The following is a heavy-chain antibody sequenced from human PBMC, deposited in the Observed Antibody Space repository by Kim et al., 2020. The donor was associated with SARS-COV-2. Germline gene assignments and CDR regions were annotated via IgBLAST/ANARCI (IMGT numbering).Heavy chain of an antibody. V-gene: IGHV4-34*01. CDR2: INHSGST. J-gene: IGHJ4*02. Sequence: SQTLSLTCAVYGGSFSGYYWSWIRQPPGKGLEWIGEINHSGSTNYNPSLKSRVTISVDTSKNQFSLKLSSVTAADTAVYYCVRGYSSSWYSRWGQGTLVT. D-gene: IGHD6-13*01. CDR1: GGSFSGYY. CDR3: VRGYSSSWYSR.